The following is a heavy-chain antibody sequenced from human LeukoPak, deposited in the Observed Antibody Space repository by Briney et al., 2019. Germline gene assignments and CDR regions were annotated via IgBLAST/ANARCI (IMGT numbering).Heavy chain of an antibody. CDR1: VFIFSIYG. CDR2: ISGSGGST. Sequence: GGSLRLSCAASVFIFSIYGMSWVRQAPGKGLEWVSTISGSGGSTYYADSVKGRFTISRDISKNTLYLQMNSLRAEDTALYYCAKETYASGTYYFDYWGQGTLVTVSS. D-gene: IGHD3-10*01. J-gene: IGHJ4*02. V-gene: IGHV3-23*01. CDR3: AKETYASGTYYFDY.